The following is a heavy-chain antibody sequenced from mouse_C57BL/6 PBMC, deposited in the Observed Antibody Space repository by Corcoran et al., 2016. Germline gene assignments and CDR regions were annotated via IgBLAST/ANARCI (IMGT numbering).Heavy chain of an antibody. CDR2: INTYSGVP. J-gene: IGHJ2*01. CDR3: ARGHYYGSSYLDY. Sequence: QIQLVQSGPKLKKPGETVKISCKASGYTFTTYGMSWVKQAPGKGLKWMGWINTYSGVPTYADDFKGRFAFSLETSASTAYLQINNLKNEDTATYFCARGHYYGSSYLDYWGQGTTLTVSS. D-gene: IGHD1-1*01. CDR1: GYTFTTYG. V-gene: IGHV9-3*01.